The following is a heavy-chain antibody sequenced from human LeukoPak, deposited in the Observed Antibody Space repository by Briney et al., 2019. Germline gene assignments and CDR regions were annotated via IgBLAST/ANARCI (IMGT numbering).Heavy chain of an antibody. CDR3: ARRLVGYDNTWGASDI. J-gene: IGHJ3*02. D-gene: IGHD3-16*01. CDR1: GGSFSGYS. Sequence: ASETLSLTCGVHGGSFSGYSCNWLRQPPGKGLEWLGEINHRGSTNYNPSLKSRVTISEDTSKKQFSLKLSSVSAADTAVYYCARRLVGYDNTWGASDIWGQGTMVTVS. V-gene: IGHV4-34*01. CDR2: INHRGST.